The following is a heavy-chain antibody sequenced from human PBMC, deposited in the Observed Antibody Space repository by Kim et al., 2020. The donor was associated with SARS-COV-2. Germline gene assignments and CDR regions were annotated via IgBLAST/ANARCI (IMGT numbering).Heavy chain of an antibody. V-gene: IGHV4-39*01. Sequence: SETLSLTCTVSGGSIRSASYYWGWIRQPPGKGLEWIGNIYYTATTYFNPSLKSRVTISVDTSKNQFSLRLSSVTAADTAIYYCASPYYYGSGSYDGFDP. CDR3: ASPYYYGSGSYDGFDP. CDR2: IYYTATT. CDR1: GGSIRSASYY. J-gene: IGHJ5*02. D-gene: IGHD3-10*01.